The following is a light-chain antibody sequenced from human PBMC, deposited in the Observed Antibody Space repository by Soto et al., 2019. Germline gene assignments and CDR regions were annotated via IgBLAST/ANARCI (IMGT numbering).Light chain of an antibody. CDR3: QQYKSVSLLT. CDR1: QSISTW. J-gene: IGKJ4*01. CDR2: KAS. Sequence: DIQMTQSPSTLSASVGDRVTITCRASQSISTWLAWYQQKPGKAPKLLIYKASSLESGVPSRFSGSGSGTEFTLTISSLQPDDFATYYCQQYKSVSLLTFXGGTKADIK. V-gene: IGKV1-5*03.